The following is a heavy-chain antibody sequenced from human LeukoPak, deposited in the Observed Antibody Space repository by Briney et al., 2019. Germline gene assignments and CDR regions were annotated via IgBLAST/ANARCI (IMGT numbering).Heavy chain of an antibody. J-gene: IGHJ3*02. Sequence: GGSLRLSCAASGFTFSSYEMNWVRQAPGKGLEWVSYISSSGSTIYYADSVKGRFTISRDNAKNSLYLQMNSLRAEDTAVYYCAREGSGSGSSGPTDAFDIWGQGTMVTVSS. CDR2: ISSSGSTI. D-gene: IGHD3-10*01. CDR3: AREGSGSGSSGPTDAFDI. V-gene: IGHV3-48*03. CDR1: GFTFSSYE.